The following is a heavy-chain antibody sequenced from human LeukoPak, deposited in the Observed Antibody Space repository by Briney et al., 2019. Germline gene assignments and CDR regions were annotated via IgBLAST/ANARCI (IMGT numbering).Heavy chain of an antibody. J-gene: IGHJ4*02. CDR3: ARSAGRSSSSDY. D-gene: IGHD6-13*01. CDR1: GGSISSYY. CDR2: IYYSGST. V-gene: IGHV4-59*01. Sequence: SETLSLTCTVSGGSISSYYWSWLRQPPGKGLEWIGYIYYSGSTNYNPSLKSRVTISVDTSKNQFSLELNSVTAADTAVYYCARSAGRSSSSDYWGQGTLVTVSS.